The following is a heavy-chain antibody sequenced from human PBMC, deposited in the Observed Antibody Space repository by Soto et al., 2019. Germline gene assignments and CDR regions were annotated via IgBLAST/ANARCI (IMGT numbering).Heavy chain of an antibody. J-gene: IGHJ5*02. CDR3: AKGGGYGGGFDP. D-gene: IGHD5-12*01. Sequence: QVQLVQSGAEVKKPGASVKVSCKASGYTFTSYYMHWVRQAPGQGLEWMGIIHPSGGSTSYAQKFQGRGTMTRDTSTSTVYMELSSLRSEDTAVYYGAKGGGYGGGFDPWGQGTLVTVSS. CDR1: GYTFTSYY. V-gene: IGHV1-46*01. CDR2: IHPSGGST.